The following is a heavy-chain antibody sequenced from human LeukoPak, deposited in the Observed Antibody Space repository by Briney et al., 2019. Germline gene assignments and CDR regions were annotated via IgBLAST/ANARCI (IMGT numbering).Heavy chain of an antibody. V-gene: IGHV4-39*01. Sequence: SETLSLTCTVSGGSISSSSYYWGWIRQPPGKGLEWIGSIYYSGSTYYNPSLKSRVTISVDTSKNQFSLKLSSVTAADTAVYYCARTIAARRPWYFDLWGRGTLVTVSS. J-gene: IGHJ2*01. D-gene: IGHD6-6*01. CDR3: ARTIAARRPWYFDL. CDR2: IYYSGST. CDR1: GGSISSSSYY.